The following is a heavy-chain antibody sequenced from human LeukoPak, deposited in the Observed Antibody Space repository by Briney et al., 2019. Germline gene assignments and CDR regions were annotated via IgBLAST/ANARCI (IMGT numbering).Heavy chain of an antibody. CDR2: ISYDGSNK. CDR1: GFTFSSYA. J-gene: IGHJ4*02. D-gene: IGHD3-10*01. Sequence: TGGSLRLSCAASGFTFSSYAMSWVRQAPGKGLEWVAVISYDGSNKYYADSVKGRFTISRDNSKNTLYLQMNSLRAEDTAVYYCAKGYGSGSYYNEFLDYWGQGTLVTVSS. V-gene: IGHV3-30*18. CDR3: AKGYGSGSYYNEFLDY.